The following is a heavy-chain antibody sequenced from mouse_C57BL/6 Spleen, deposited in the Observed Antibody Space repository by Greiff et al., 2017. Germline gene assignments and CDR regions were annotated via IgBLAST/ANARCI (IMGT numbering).Heavy chain of an antibody. J-gene: IGHJ4*01. CDR3: ARRSIDGYAMDY. CDR1: GYTFTSYW. Sequence: QVQLQQPGAELVKPGASVKLSCKASGYTFTSYWMHWVKQRPGQGLEWIGMIHPNSGSTNYNEKFKSKATLTVDKSSSTAYMQRSSLTSEDSAVYYCARRSIDGYAMDYWGQGTSVTVSS. CDR2: IHPNSGST. D-gene: IGHD2-12*01. V-gene: IGHV1-64*01.